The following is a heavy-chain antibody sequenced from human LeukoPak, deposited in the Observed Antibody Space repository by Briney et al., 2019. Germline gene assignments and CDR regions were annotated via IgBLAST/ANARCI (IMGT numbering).Heavy chain of an antibody. CDR3: VKDITPYYFDY. J-gene: IGHJ4*02. V-gene: IGHV3-64D*06. CDR2: ISSNGGGT. CDR1: GFTFSSYW. D-gene: IGHD3-3*01. Sequence: GGSLRLSCAASGFTFSSYWMSWVRQAPGKGLEYVSTISSNGGGTHYADSVRGRFTISRDNSKNTLYLQMSSLRPEDTAVYYCVKDITPYYFDYWGQGTLVTVSS.